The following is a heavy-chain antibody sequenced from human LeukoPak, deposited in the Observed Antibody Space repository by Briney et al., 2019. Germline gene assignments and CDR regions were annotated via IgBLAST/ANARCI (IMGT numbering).Heavy chain of an antibody. Sequence: SETLSPTCTVSGGSISSSSYYWGWIRQPPGKGLEWIGSIYYSGSTYYNPSLKSRVTISVDTSKNQFSLKLSSVTAADTAVYYCARLSRYCSSTSCPGIWFDPWGQGTLVTVSS. V-gene: IGHV4-39*01. D-gene: IGHD2-2*01. CDR3: ARLSRYCSSTSCPGIWFDP. J-gene: IGHJ5*02. CDR2: IYYSGST. CDR1: GGSISSSSYY.